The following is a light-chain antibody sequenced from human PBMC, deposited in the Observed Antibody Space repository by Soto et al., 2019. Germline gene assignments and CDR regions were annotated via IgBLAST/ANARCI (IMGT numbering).Light chain of an antibody. CDR1: QSLLHSNGYNY. V-gene: IGKV2-28*01. J-gene: IGKJ2*01. Sequence: DIVMTQSPLSLPVTPGEPASISCRSSQSLLHSNGYNYLDWYLQKPGQSPQLLIYLGSNRSSGVPDRFRGSGSGTDFTLKISRVEAEDVGVYYCMQAIQTPRTFGQGTKLEIK. CDR2: LGS. CDR3: MQAIQTPRT.